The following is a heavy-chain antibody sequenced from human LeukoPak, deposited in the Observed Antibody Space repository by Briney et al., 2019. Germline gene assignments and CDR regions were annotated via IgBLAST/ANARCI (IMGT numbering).Heavy chain of an antibody. V-gene: IGHV3-30*02. Sequence: GGSLRLSCAASGFTFSSYGMAWVRQAPGKGLDWVAFIRYDGNNKYYADSVKGRFTISRDNSKNTLYLQMNSLRAEDTAVYYCAKRRGLELLYYYYMDVWGKGTTVTVSS. J-gene: IGHJ6*03. CDR1: GFTFSSYG. CDR2: IRYDGNNK. CDR3: AKRRGLELLYYYYMDV. D-gene: IGHD1-7*01.